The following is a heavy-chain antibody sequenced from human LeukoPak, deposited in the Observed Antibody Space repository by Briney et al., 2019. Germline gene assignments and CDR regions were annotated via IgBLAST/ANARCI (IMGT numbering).Heavy chain of an antibody. D-gene: IGHD2-15*01. CDR3: VKDRSCSGSSCYSCFDY. J-gene: IGHJ4*02. Sequence: GGSLRLSCSASGFTFSNYAMHGVPQAPGRGLEYVSAFSSNGGSTYYADSVKGRFTISRDNSKNTLYLQMSSLRAEDTAVYYCVKDRSCSGSSCYSCFDYWGQGTLVSVSS. V-gene: IGHV3-64D*06. CDR2: FSSNGGST. CDR1: GFTFSNYA.